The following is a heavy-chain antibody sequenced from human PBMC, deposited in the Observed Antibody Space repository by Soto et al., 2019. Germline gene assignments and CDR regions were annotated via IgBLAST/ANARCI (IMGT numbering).Heavy chain of an antibody. D-gene: IGHD5-12*01. V-gene: IGHV4-61*01. CDR1: GGSGRSENFY. Sequence: SETLSLTCTVSGGSGRSENFYWSWIRQPPGKGLEWLGFISYSGSTKYNPSLNSRVTISLVTSKNQFSLKVTSVTAADTAVYFCAXEIPKDGYNFGSGGMDVWGQGTTVTVSS. CDR3: AXEIPKDGYNFGSGGMDV. J-gene: IGHJ6*02. CDR2: ISYSGST.